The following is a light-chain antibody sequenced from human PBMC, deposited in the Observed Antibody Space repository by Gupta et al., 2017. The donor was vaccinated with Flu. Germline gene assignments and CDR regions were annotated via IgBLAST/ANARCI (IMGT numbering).Light chain of an antibody. CDR1: KLGDKY. CDR2: QDS. J-gene: IGLJ3*02. CDR3: QAWDSSTAWV. V-gene: IGLV3-1*01. Sequence: SSELTQPPSVSVSPGQTASITCSGDKLGDKYACWYQQKPGQSPVLVIYQDSKRPSGIPERFSGSNSGNTATLTISGTRAMDEADYYCQAWDSSTAWVFGGGTKLTVL.